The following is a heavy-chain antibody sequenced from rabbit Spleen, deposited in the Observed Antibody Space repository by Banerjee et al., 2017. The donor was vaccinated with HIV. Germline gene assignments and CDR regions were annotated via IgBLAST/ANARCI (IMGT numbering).Heavy chain of an antibody. CDR2: IATGSGATT. V-gene: IGHV1S40*01. J-gene: IGHJ4*01. CDR1: GFSFSSSDY. Sequence: QSLEESGGDLVKPGASLTLTCTASGFSFSSSDYMCWVRQAPGKGLEWIACIATGSGATTFYASWAKGRFTISKTSSTTVTLQLNSLTAADTATYFCARGYANSSSGLPTYYFNLWAQGPSSPS. D-gene: IGHD1-1*01. CDR3: ARGYANSSSGLPTYYFNL.